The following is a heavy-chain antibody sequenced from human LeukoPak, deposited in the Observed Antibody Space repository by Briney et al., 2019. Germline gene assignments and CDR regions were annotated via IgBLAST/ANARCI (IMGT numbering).Heavy chain of an antibody. Sequence: GRSLRLSCAASGFTFSSYEMNWVRQAPGKGLEWVSYISSSGSTIYYADSVKGRFTISRDNAKNSLYLQMNSLRAEDTAVYYCARDFGYCSGGSCQKPAEYFQHWGQGTLVTVSS. D-gene: IGHD2-15*01. J-gene: IGHJ1*01. CDR1: GFTFSSYE. CDR3: ARDFGYCSGGSCQKPAEYFQH. V-gene: IGHV3-48*03. CDR2: ISSSGSTI.